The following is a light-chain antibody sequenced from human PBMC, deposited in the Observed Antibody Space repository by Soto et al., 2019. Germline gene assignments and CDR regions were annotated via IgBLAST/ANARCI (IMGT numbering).Light chain of an antibody. CDR2: DLN. CDR1: SSDVSAYDY. Sequence: QSLLTQPRSLSGSPGQSVTISCTGTSSDVSAYDYVSWYQHRPGKPPKLMIYDLNKRPSGVPDRFSGSKSGNTASLTISGLQAEDEAAYYCCSYAGTYPFVVFGGGTQLTVL. J-gene: IGLJ2*01. CDR3: CSYAGTYPFVV. V-gene: IGLV2-11*01.